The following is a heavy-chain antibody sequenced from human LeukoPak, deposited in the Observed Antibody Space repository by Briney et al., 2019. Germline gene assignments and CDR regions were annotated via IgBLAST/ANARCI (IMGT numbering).Heavy chain of an antibody. J-gene: IGHJ4*02. D-gene: IGHD3-10*01. CDR2: IYYTGST. CDR1: GGSISSSTYF. CDR3: ARGRGFGEPDYFDY. Sequence: SETLSLTCTVSGGSISSSTYFWGWIRQPPEKGLEWIGYIYYTGSTYYNPSPKSRVTISVDTSKNQFSLKLSSVTAADTAVYYCARGRGFGEPDYFDYWGQGTLVTVSS. V-gene: IGHV4-39*07.